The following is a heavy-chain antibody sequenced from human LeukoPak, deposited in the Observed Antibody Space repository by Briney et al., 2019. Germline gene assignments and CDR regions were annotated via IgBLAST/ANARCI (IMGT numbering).Heavy chain of an antibody. V-gene: IGHV1-2*02. CDR2: INPNSGGT. CDR3: ARESTPSGYISYYYYYYMDV. Sequence: ASVKVSCKASGYTFTGYYMHWVRQAPGQGLEWMGWINPNSGGTNYAQKFQGRVTMTRDTSISTAYMELSRLRSDDTAVYYCARESTPSGYISYYYYYYMDVWGKGTTVTVSS. CDR1: GYTFTGYY. D-gene: IGHD3-3*02. J-gene: IGHJ6*03.